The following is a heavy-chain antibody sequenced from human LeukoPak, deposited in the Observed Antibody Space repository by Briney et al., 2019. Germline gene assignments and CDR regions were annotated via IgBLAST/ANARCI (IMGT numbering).Heavy chain of an antibody. J-gene: IGHJ4*02. Sequence: ASAKVSCKASGYTFTSYDINWVRQATGQGLEWMGWMNPNSGNTGYAQKFQGRVTITRNTSISTAYMELSSLRSEDTAVYYCARLSSSWYYFDYWGQGTLVTVSS. D-gene: IGHD6-13*01. V-gene: IGHV1-8*03. CDR3: ARLSSSWYYFDY. CDR1: GYTFTSYD. CDR2: MNPNSGNT.